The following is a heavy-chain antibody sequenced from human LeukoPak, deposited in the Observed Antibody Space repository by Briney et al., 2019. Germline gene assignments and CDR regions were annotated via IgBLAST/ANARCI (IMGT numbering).Heavy chain of an antibody. D-gene: IGHD4-17*01. CDR3: ARLAPGGDDGPFYYCYYMDV. CDR1: AGSFSGFY. Sequence: SETLSRTCAVYAGSFSGFYWGWHRQPPGIGLEWNGETNHSGTTNTHQSLKRRVTISVDTSKTQSSLKLSSVTAADTAVYYCARLAPGGDDGPFYYCYYMDVWGKGTTVTISS. V-gene: IGHV4-34*01. CDR2: TNHSGTT. J-gene: IGHJ6*03.